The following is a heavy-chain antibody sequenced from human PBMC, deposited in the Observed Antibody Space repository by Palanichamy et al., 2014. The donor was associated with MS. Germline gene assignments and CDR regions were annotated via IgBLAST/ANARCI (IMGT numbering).Heavy chain of an antibody. CDR1: GFTFSSYA. J-gene: IGHJ6*02. D-gene: IGHD4-17*01. V-gene: IGHV3-30*04. CDR2: ISYDGSNK. CDR3: ASPGYGDYDYYGMDV. Sequence: QVQLVESGGGVVQPGRSLRLSCAASGFTFSSYALGPPGSRQGAGVVAVISYDGSNKYYADSVKGRFTISRDNSKNTLYLQMNSLRAEDTAVYYCASPGYGDYDYYGMDVWGQGTTVTVSS.